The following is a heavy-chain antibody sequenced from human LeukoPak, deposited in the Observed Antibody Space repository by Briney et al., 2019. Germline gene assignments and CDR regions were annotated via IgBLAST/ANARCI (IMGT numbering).Heavy chain of an antibody. D-gene: IGHD1-26*01. CDR3: ARHGASGSYLYYFDY. CDR2: IYYSGST. Sequence: SETLSLTCTVSGGSISYYYWSWIRQTPGKGLEWIGYIYYSGSTNYNPSLKSRVTISVDTSKNQFSLKLSSVTAADTAVYFCARHGASGSYLYYFDYWGQGTLVTVSS. CDR1: GGSISYYY. V-gene: IGHV4-59*08. J-gene: IGHJ4*02.